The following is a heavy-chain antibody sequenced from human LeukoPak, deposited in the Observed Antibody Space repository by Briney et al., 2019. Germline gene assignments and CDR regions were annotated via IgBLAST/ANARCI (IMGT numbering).Heavy chain of an antibody. J-gene: IGHJ4*02. V-gene: IGHV1-2*02. CDR1: GYTFTGYY. CDR2: INPNSGGT. D-gene: IGHD2-2*01. Sequence: ASVKVSCKASGYTFTGYYMHWVRQAPGQGLEWMGWINPNSGGTNYAQKFQGRVTMTRDTSISTAYLELSRLRSDDTAVYYCARDRGYCSSTSCYYYFDYWGQGTLVTVSS. CDR3: ARDRGYCSSTSCYYYFDY.